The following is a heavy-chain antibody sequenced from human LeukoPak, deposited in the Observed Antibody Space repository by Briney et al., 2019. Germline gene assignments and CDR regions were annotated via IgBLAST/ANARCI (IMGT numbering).Heavy chain of an antibody. V-gene: IGHV1-18*04. CDR3: ARDFKGGEDIVVVPAATGGD. CDR2: ISVYIGNT. J-gene: IGHJ4*02. D-gene: IGHD2-2*01. Sequence: ASVKVSCKASGYTFTSFGISWVRQAPGQGLEWMGWISVYIGNTIYAQKLQGRVSMTTDTSTSTAYMELRSLTSDDTAVYYCARDFKGGEDIVVVPAATGGDWGQGTLVTVSS. CDR1: GYTFTSFG.